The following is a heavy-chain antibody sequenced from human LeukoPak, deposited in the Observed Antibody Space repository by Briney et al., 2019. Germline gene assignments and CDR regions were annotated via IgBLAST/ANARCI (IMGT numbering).Heavy chain of an antibody. V-gene: IGHV1-24*01. CDR1: GYTLTELS. D-gene: IGHD6-13*01. J-gene: IGHJ4*02. CDR2: FDPEDGET. Sequence: GASVKVSCKVSGYTLTELSMHWVRQAPGKGLEWMGGFDPEDGETIYAQKFQGRVTMTEDTSTDTAYMKLSSLRSEDTAVYYCATGPLYSSSWYPLDYWGQGTLVTVSS. CDR3: ATGPLYSSSWYPLDY.